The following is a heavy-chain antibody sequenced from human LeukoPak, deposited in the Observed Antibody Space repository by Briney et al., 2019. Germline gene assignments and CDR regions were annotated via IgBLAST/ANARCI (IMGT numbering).Heavy chain of an antibody. CDR3: TTAPSDGYTDY. J-gene: IGHJ4*02. V-gene: IGHV3-15*01. CDR2: IKSKTIGGTT. CDR1: GFTFTNAW. Sequence: GGSLRLSCAASGFTFTNAWMSWVRQAPGKGLEWVGRIKSKTIGGTTDYAAPGKGRFTIERDEKKSTLYLQMNSLKTEDTAVYYCTTAPSDGYTDYWGQGTLVSVSS. D-gene: IGHD5-24*01.